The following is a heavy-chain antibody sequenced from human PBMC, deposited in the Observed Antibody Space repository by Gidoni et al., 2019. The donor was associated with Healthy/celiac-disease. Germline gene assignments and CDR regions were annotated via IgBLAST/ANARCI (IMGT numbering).Heavy chain of an antibody. D-gene: IGHD5-18*01. CDR2: SNHSGST. V-gene: IGHV4-34*01. Sequence: QVQLQLFCAGLFKPSEPLSLSCAVYGGFFSVYYWSWIRQPPGKGLEWLGESNHSGSTNYSPTLKVRVTISGDTSKNQCSRKLSSVTAAGTAVDYCARGEELDTAMVGSSPYWYFDLWGRGTLVTVSS. CDR1: GGFFSVYY. CDR3: ARGEELDTAMVGSSPYWYFDL. J-gene: IGHJ2*01.